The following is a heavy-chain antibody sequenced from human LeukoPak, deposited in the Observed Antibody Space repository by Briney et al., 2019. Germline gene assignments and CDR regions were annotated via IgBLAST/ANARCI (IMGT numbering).Heavy chain of an antibody. CDR3: ARHTRPGCSGYENAFDI. J-gene: IGHJ3*02. CDR2: FYDSGST. V-gene: IGHV4-39*01. Sequence: SETLSLPCTVSGGPIRSRNYYGDWIRQPPGKGLEWIGNFYDSGSTYYNPSLKSRVTISGDTSKNQFSLKLTSVTAADTAVYYCARHTRPGCSGYENAFDIWGQGTMVTVSS. CDR1: GGPIRSRNYY. D-gene: IGHD5-12*01.